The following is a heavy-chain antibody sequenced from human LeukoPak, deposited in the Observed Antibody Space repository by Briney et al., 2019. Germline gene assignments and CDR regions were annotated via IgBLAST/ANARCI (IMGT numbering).Heavy chain of an antibody. V-gene: IGHV3-23*01. J-gene: IGHJ5*02. CDR3: AKGGYTTWFDP. CDR2: IRSNGRDT. Sequence: GGSLRLSCAASGFTFREYSMSWVRQAPGKGLEWVSNIRSNGRDTYYIDSVKGRFTISRDNSKDTVYLEMSSLRVEDTGVYYCAKGGYTTWFDPWGQGTLVTVSS. CDR1: GFTFREYS. D-gene: IGHD2-15*01.